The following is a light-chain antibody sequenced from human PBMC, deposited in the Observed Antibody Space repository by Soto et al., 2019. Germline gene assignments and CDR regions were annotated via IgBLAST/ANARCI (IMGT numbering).Light chain of an antibody. CDR1: SSDVGGHDY. J-gene: IGLJ2*01. Sequence: QSVLTQPRSGSGAAGQSVTISCTGTSSDVGGHDYVSWYQQHPGNAPKLMIYDVATRTSGVPDRFSGSKSGNTASLTISGLQAEDEADYYCSSYAGTYTVLFGGGTKLTVL. CDR3: SSYAGTYTVL. CDR2: DVA. V-gene: IGLV2-11*01.